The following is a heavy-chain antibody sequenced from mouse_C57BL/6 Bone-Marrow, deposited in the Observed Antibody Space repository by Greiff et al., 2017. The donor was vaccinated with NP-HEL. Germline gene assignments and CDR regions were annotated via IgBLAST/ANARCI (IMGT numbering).Heavy chain of an antibody. J-gene: IGHJ1*03. CDR1: GYTFTSYW. V-gene: IGHV1-69*01. D-gene: IGHD2-1*01. CDR2: IDPSDSYT. CDR3: ASWIYYGNYGYFDV. Sequence: QVQLKQSGAELVMPGASVKLSCKASGYTFTSYWMHWVKQRPGQGLEWIGEIDPSDSYTNYNQKFKGKSTLTVDKSSSTAYMQLSSLTSEDSAVYYCASWIYYGNYGYFDVWGTGTTVTVSS.